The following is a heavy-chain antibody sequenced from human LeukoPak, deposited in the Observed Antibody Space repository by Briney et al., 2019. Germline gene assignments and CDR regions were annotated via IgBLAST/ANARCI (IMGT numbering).Heavy chain of an antibody. CDR3: AKVHVMGYYYDSSGWPGYFDY. CDR1: GFTFDDYA. D-gene: IGHD3-22*01. CDR2: ISWNSGSI. Sequence: GGSLRLSCAASGFTFDDYAMHWVRQAPGKGLERVSGISWNSGSIGYADSVKGRFTISRDNAKNSLYLQMNSLRAEDTALYYCAKVHVMGYYYDSSGWPGYFDYWGQGTLVTVSS. V-gene: IGHV3-9*01. J-gene: IGHJ4*02.